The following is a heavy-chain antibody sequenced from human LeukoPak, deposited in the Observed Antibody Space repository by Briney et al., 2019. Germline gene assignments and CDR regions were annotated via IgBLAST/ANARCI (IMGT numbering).Heavy chain of an antibody. D-gene: IGHD1-1*01. Sequence: LTGGSLRLSCAASGFTFSSYWMSWVRQAPGKGLEWVANIKQDGSEKYYVDSVKGRFTISRDNAKNSLYLQMNSLRAEDTAVYYCARDPTGTPFYFDYWGQGTLVTVSS. V-gene: IGHV3-7*01. J-gene: IGHJ4*02. CDR1: GFTFSSYW. CDR3: ARDPTGTPFYFDY. CDR2: IKQDGSEK.